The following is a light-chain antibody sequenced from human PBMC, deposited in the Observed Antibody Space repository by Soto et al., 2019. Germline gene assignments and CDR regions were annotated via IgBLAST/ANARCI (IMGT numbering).Light chain of an antibody. J-gene: IGKJ1*01. CDR1: QSVSNNY. CDR3: QQYGSSGT. Sequence: ESALSQSPGKESLSPCGTAHLSCRASQSVSNNYLAWYQQKPGQAPRLLIYGASNRATGIPDRFSGSGSGTDFTLTISRLEPEDFAVYYCQQYGSSGTFGQGTKVDIK. V-gene: IGKV3-20*01. CDR2: GAS.